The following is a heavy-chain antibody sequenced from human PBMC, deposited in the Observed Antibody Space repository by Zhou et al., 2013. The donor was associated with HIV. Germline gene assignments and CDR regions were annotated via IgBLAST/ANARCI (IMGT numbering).Heavy chain of an antibody. CDR1: GGTFGDYA. D-gene: IGHD2-2*01. CDR2: IVPMFATP. J-gene: IGHJ6*03. V-gene: IGHV1-69*05. Sequence: QVQLVQSASEVRNPGPGSSVTISCETSGGTFGDYAVNWVRQAPGHGFEWMGGIVPMFATPKYAQKFQDRVSITTDESTRTVYLELRRLRSDDTAVYYCAGGPAAKFYYYYMDVWGKGTTVTVSS. CDR3: AGGPAAKFYYYYMDV.